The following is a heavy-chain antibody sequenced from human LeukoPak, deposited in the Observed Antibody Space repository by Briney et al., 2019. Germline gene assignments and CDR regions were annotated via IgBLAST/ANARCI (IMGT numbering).Heavy chain of an antibody. D-gene: IGHD1-26*01. CDR3: ASGGIYYGAAFDF. Sequence: PGGSLRLSCAASGFTFSSYGMHWVRQAPGKGLEWVAVISYDGSNKYYADSVKGRFTISRDNSKNTLYLQMNSLRAEDTAVYYCASGGIYYGAAFDFWGQGTLVTVSS. V-gene: IGHV3-30*03. J-gene: IGHJ4*02. CDR1: GFTFSSYG. CDR2: ISYDGSNK.